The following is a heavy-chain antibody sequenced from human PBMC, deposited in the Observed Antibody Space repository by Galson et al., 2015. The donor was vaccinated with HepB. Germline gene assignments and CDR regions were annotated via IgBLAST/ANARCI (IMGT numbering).Heavy chain of an antibody. Sequence: IHWVRQAPGKGLEWMAVISYDGSFRYYSDSVKGRFTVSRDPSRSILYLQMNSLRAEDTALYYCAKDPYLYSALAGTMAGFDYWGQGTLVTVSS. V-gene: IGHV3-30*18. D-gene: IGHD6-19*01. CDR3: AKDPYLYSALAGTMAGFDY. CDR2: ISYDGSFR. J-gene: IGHJ4*02.